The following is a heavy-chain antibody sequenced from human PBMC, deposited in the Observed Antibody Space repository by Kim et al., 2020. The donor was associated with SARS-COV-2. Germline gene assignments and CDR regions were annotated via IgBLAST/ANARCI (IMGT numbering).Heavy chain of an antibody. J-gene: IGHJ4*02. CDR3: ARGPLYSFAY. V-gene: IGHV4-34*01. Sequence: YTPSRNIRVTISVDTSKNQFSLMLNSLTSADTAVYYCARGPLYSFAYWGQGTLVTVSS. D-gene: IGHD5-18*01.